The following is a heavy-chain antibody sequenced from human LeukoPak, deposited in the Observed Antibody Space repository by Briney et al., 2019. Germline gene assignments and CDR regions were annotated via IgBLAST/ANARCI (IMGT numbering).Heavy chain of an antibody. CDR3: AGSTAVAGFVY. CDR1: GFTFSSYA. CDR2: ISSSGSTI. J-gene: IGHJ4*02. Sequence: GGSLRLSCAASGFTFSSYAMHWVRQAPGEGLEWVSYISSSGSTIYYADSVKGRFTISRDNAKNSLYLQMNSLRAEDTAVYYCAGSTAVAGFVYWGQGTLVTVSS. D-gene: IGHD6-19*01. V-gene: IGHV3-48*04.